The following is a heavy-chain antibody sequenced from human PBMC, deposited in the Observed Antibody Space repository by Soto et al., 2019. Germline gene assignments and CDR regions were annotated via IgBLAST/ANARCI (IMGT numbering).Heavy chain of an antibody. CDR3: ARRGHIAARPIDY. J-gene: IGHJ4*02. CDR2: INAGNGNT. D-gene: IGHD6-6*01. CDR1: GYTFTSYA. Sequence: QVQLVQSGAEVKKPGASVKVSCKASGYTFTSYAMHWVRQAPGQRLEWMGWINAGNGNTKYSQKFQGRVTITRDTSASTAYIELSSLRSEDTAVYYCARRGHIAARPIDYWGQGTLVTVSS. V-gene: IGHV1-3*01.